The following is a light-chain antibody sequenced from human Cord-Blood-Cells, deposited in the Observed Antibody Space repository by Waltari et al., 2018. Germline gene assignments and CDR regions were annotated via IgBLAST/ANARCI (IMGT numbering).Light chain of an antibody. CDR3: MIWHSSAWV. V-gene: IGLV5-45*01. Sequence: QAVLTQLASLSASPGASASLTCTLRSGINVGTSRIYWYQQKPGSPPQYLLRYKSDSDKQQGSGVPSRFSGSKDASANAGSLLISGLQSEDEADYYCMIWHSSAWVFGGGTKLTVL. CDR1: SGINVGTSR. CDR2: YKSDSDK. J-gene: IGLJ3*02.